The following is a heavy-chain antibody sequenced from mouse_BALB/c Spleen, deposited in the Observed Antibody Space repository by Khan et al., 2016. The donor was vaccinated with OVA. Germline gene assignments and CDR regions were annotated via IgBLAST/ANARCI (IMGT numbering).Heavy chain of an antibody. CDR1: GYSITSDYA. CDR3: ASMILDYDGGNFEGYCFDY. D-gene: IGHD1-1*02. CDR2: ISYSGDT. J-gene: IGHJ2*01. V-gene: IGHV3-2*02. Sequence: EVQLQESGPGLVKPSQSLSLTCTVTGYSITSDYAWNWIRQFPGNKLEWMGYISYSGDTAYNPSLKSRISITRDTSKNQFFLPLNSVTTEDTATYYCASMILDYDGGNFEGYCFDYWGQGTTLTVSS.